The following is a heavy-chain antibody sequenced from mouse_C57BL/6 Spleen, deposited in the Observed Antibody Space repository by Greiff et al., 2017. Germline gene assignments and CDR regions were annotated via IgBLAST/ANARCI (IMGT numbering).Heavy chain of an antibody. CDR3: ARERYDGSFAY. V-gene: IGHV1-76*01. CDR2: IYPGSGNT. J-gene: IGHJ3*01. CDR1: GYTFTDYY. Sequence: QVQLQQSGAELVRPGASVKLSCKASGYTFTDYYINWVKQRPGQGLEWIARIYPGSGNTYYNEKFKGKATLTAEKSSSTAYMQLSSLTSEDSAVYFCARERYDGSFAYWGQGTLVTVSA. D-gene: IGHD2-3*01.